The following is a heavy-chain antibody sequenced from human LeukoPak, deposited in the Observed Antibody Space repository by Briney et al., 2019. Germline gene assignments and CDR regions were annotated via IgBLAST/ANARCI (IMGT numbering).Heavy chain of an antibody. V-gene: IGHV4-30-2*01. D-gene: IGHD3-10*01. Sequence: SQTLSLTCAVSGGSISSGGSSWSWIRQPPGKGLEWIGYIYHSGSTYYNPSLKSRVTISVDRSKNQFSLKLSSVTAADTAVYYCARGGYGSSEFDYWGQGTLVTVSS. CDR3: ARGGYGSSEFDY. J-gene: IGHJ4*02. CDR2: IYHSGST. CDR1: GGSISSGGSS.